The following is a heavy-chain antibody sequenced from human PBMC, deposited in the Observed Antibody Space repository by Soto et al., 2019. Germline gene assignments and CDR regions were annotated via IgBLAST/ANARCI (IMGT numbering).Heavy chain of an antibody. CDR2: IIPILGIA. D-gene: IGHD3-10*01. V-gene: IGHV1-69*02. Sequence: ASVKVSCKASGGTFSSYTISWVRQAPGQGLEWMGRIIPILGIANYAQKFQGRVTITADKSTSTAYMELSSLRSEDTAVYYCARGSFRGNWFDPWGQGTLVTVSS. J-gene: IGHJ5*02. CDR1: GGTFSSYT. CDR3: ARGSFRGNWFDP.